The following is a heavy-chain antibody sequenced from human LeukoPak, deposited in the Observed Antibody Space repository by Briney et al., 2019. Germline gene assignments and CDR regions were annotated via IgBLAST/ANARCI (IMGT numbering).Heavy chain of an antibody. CDR3: ARELTDFWSGYPPNYYGMDV. V-gene: IGHV4-4*07. CDR2: LYTTGCT. D-gene: IGHD3-3*01. CDR1: GGSIRSYY. J-gene: IGHJ6*02. Sequence: SDTVSLTCTVSGGSIRSYYWRWIRPPAGRGREGIGRLYTTGCTTSHPSLKSPVTMSVHTSKNQSSLKLRSVPAADTAVYYCARELTDFWSGYPPNYYGMDVCSQGSTVSVSS.